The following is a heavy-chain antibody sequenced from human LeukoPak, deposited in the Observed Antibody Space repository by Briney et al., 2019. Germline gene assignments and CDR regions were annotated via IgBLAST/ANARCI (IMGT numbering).Heavy chain of an antibody. D-gene: IGHD6-6*01. CDR1: GFTFSRYS. CDR3: ATTSIAAREADC. Sequence: GGSLRLSCAASGFTFSRYSMHWVRQAPGKGLEYVSAISNNGGSTYYAKSVKGRFTISRDNSKNTLYLQMGSLRAEDMAVYYCATTSIAAREADCWVQGTLVTVSS. J-gene: IGHJ4*02. V-gene: IGHV3-64*01. CDR2: ISNNGGST.